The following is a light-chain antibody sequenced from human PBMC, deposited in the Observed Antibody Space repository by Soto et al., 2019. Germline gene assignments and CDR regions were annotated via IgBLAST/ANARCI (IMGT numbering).Light chain of an antibody. CDR3: QYYGTSPQT. V-gene: IGKV3-20*01. CDR1: QSVSSSY. Sequence: ELVLTHSPGTLSLSPGERATLSCRASQSVSSSYLAWYQQKPGQAPRLLIYGASSRATGIPDRFSGSGSGTDFTLTISRLEPEDFAVYYCQYYGTSPQTFGQGTKVDI. CDR2: GAS. J-gene: IGKJ1*01.